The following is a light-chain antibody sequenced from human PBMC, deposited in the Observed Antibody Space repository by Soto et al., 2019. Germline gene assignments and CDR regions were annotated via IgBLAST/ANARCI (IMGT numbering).Light chain of an antibody. Sequence: QSALTQPRSVSGSPGQSVTISCTGTSSDVGRYSFVSWYQQHPGKAPKLIIYDVYKRPSGVPDRFSGSKSGNTASLTISGLQAEDETDYYCCSHAGSSVVFGTGTRSPS. J-gene: IGLJ1*01. CDR2: DVY. V-gene: IGLV2-11*01. CDR1: SSDVGRYSF. CDR3: CSHAGSSVV.